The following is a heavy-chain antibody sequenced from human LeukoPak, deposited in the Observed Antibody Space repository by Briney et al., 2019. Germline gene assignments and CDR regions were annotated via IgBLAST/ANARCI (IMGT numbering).Heavy chain of an antibody. CDR3: TRSRGYCSDGTCYGFDY. Sequence: VEALKISCKGSGYRFSNYWIGWVRQMPGKGLEWMGIRDYLDPNTRHSPSFQGQVTTSADKSITTAYLQWSSLKASDTAMYYCTRSRGYCSDGTCYGFDYWGQGTLVTVS. CDR2: RDYLDPNT. CDR1: GYRFSNYW. J-gene: IGHJ4*02. D-gene: IGHD2-15*01. V-gene: IGHV5-51*01.